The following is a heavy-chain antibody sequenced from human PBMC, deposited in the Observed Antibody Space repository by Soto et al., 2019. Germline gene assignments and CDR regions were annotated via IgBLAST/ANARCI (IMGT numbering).Heavy chain of an antibody. Sequence: SETLSLTCAVSGYSIDSGYYWGWIRQPPGKGLEWIGNIYHSGSTYFNPSLRSRATISQDTTRNQFSLTLSAVTAADTAVYFCARYAYDYYDGMDVWGQGTTVTVSS. CDR3: ARYAYDYYDGMDV. CDR2: IYHSGST. J-gene: IGHJ6*02. CDR1: GYSIDSGYY. D-gene: IGHD2-2*01. V-gene: IGHV4-38-2*01.